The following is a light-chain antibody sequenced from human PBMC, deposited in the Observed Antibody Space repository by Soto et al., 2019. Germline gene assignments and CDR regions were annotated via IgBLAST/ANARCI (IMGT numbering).Light chain of an antibody. CDR1: QSISSY. CDR3: QQSYSTPWT. CDR2: AAS. Sequence: DIQITQPPSSLSASVRDRVTITCRSSQSISSYLNWYQQKLGKAPKLLIYAASSLQSGVPSRFSGSGSGTDFTLTISSLQPEDFATYYCQQSYSTPWTFDQGTKVDIK. J-gene: IGKJ1*01. V-gene: IGKV1-39*01.